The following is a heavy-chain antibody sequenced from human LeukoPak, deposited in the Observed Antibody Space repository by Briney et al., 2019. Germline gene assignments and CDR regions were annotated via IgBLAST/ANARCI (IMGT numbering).Heavy chain of an antibody. V-gene: IGHV4-59*01. CDR2: IHYGGST. Sequence: SETLSLTCTVSGGSISSYYWSWIRQPPGKRLEWIGYIHYGGSTNYSPSLKSRVAISVDTSKNQFSLKLSSVTAADTAVYYCARGARYNSVWPQTPFDYWGQGILVTVSS. D-gene: IGHD6-19*01. J-gene: IGHJ4*02. CDR1: GGSISSYY. CDR3: ARGARYNSVWPQTPFDY.